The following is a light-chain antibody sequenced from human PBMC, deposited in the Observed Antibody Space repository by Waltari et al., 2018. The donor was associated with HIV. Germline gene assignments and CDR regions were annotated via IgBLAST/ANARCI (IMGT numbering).Light chain of an antibody. Sequence: VLTQTPATLSFSPGEKGTLSSGASHSVGYFLAWYQQRPGQAPRLLIYDASNRATGIPGRFSGSGSGTDFTLTISSLEPEDFAVYYCQQRANWLWTFGQGTMVEIK. CDR3: QQRANWLWT. V-gene: IGKV3-11*01. CDR2: DAS. J-gene: IGKJ1*01. CDR1: HSVGYF.